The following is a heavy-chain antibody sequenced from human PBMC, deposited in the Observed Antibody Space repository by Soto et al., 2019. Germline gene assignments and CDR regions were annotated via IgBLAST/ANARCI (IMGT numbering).Heavy chain of an antibody. CDR3: ARDRELGRVAFFDY. CDR2: IIPIFGTA. CDR1: GCTFSSYA. Sequence: ASVKVSCKASGCTFSSYAISWVRQAPGQGLEWMGGIIPIFGTANYAQKFQGRVTITADESTSTAYMELSSLRSEDTAVYYCARDRELGRVAFFDYWGQGTLVTVSS. V-gene: IGHV1-69*13. J-gene: IGHJ4*02. D-gene: IGHD6-13*01.